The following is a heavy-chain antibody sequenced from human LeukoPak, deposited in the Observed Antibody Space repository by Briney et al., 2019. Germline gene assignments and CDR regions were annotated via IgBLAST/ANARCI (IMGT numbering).Heavy chain of an antibody. D-gene: IGHD6-13*01. Sequence: SQTLSLTCAISGDSVSSNSAAWNWIRQSPSRGLEWLGRTYYRSKWYNDYAVSVKGRITINPDTSKNQFSLQLNSVTPEDTAVYYCARDGRIAAAGTGYYFDYWGQGTLVTVSS. V-gene: IGHV6-1*01. CDR3: ARDGRIAAAGTGYYFDY. CDR2: TYYRSKWYN. J-gene: IGHJ4*02. CDR1: GDSVSSNSAA.